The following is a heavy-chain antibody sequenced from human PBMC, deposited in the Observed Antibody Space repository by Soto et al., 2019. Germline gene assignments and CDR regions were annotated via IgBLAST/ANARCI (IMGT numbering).Heavy chain of an antibody. V-gene: IGHV4-30-2*01. Sequence: SETLSLPCAVSGGSISSGGYSWSWIRQPPGKGLEWIGYIYHSGSTYYNPSLKSRVTISVDRSKNQFSLKLSSVTAADTAVYYCARVRNDFSWAYWGHGTLVTVS. CDR1: GGSISSGGYS. D-gene: IGHD3-3*01. CDR2: IYHSGST. J-gene: IGHJ4*01. CDR3: ARVRNDFSWAY.